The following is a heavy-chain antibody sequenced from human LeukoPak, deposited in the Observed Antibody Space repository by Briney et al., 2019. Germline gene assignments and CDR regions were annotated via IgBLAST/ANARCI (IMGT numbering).Heavy chain of an antibody. D-gene: IGHD7-27*01. Sequence: GGSLRLSCAASGFTFSSYEMNWVRQAPGKGLEWVSYISSSGSTIYYADSVKGRFTISRDNAKNSLDLQMNSLRAEDAAVYYCARGLNWGYAFDIWGQGTMVTVSS. CDR1: GFTFSSYE. V-gene: IGHV3-48*03. J-gene: IGHJ3*02. CDR2: ISSSGSTI. CDR3: ARGLNWGYAFDI.